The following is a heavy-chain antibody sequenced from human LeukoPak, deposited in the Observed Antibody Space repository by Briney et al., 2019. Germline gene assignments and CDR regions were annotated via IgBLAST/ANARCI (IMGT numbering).Heavy chain of an antibody. J-gene: IGHJ4*02. Sequence: ASVKVSCKTSGYSFINYAINGVRQAPGQGLEGMGWISTYDGNTDYAQNFQGRVNMTTDTSTSTAYMELGNLRSDDTAVYYCAREAGSGSYYMFDYWGQGAQVTVSS. CDR3: AREAGSGSYYMFDY. CDR2: ISTYDGNT. D-gene: IGHD3-10*01. V-gene: IGHV1-18*01. CDR1: GYSFINYA.